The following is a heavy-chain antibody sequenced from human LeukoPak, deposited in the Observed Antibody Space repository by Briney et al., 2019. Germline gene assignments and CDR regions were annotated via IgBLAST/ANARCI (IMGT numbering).Heavy chain of an antibody. J-gene: IGHJ4*02. V-gene: IGHV3-48*03. CDR3: ARDPGDYYFDY. CDR1: GFTFSSYE. Sequence: PGGSLRLSCAASGFTFSSYEMNWVRQAPGKGLEWVSYISSSGSTIYYADSVKGRFTISRDNAKNSLYLQMNSLRAEDTAVYYCARDPGDYYFDYWGQGTLVTVSS. CDR2: ISSSGSTI. D-gene: IGHD3-3*01.